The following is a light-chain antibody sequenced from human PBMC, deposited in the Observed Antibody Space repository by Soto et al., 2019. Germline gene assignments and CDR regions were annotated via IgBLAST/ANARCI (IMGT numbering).Light chain of an antibody. CDR2: EVN. V-gene: IGLV2-8*01. Sequence: QSVLTQPPSASGSPGQSVTISCTGTSSDVGGYKYVSWYQRHPGKAPKLMIFEVNKRPSGVPDRFSGSKSGNTASLTVSGLKAEDEADYYCSSYAGINNLGVFGTGTKLTVL. J-gene: IGLJ1*01. CDR3: SSYAGINNLGV. CDR1: SSDVGGYKY.